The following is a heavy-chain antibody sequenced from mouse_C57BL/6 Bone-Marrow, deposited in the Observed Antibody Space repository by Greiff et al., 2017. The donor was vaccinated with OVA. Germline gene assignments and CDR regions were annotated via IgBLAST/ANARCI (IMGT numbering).Heavy chain of an antibody. CDR2: INPGSGGT. CDR3: ARNDYGSSLDY. D-gene: IGHD1-1*01. V-gene: IGHV1-54*01. Sequence: VKLQESGAELVRPGTSVKVSCKASGYAFTNYLIEWVKQRPGQGLEWIGVINPGSGGTNYNEKFKGKATLTADKSSSTAYMQLSSLTSEDSAVYFCARNDYGSSLDYWGQGTTLTVSS. J-gene: IGHJ2*01. CDR1: GYAFTNYL.